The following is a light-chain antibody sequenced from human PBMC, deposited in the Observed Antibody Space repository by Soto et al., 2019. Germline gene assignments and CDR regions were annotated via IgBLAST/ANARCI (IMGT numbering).Light chain of an antibody. CDR2: EVN. V-gene: IGLV2-8*01. CDR3: SSYASGNSDV. Sequence: QSALTQPPSASGSPGQSVTISCTGTSSDVGAYKYVSWYQQHPGKAPKLMIYEVNKRPSGVPDRFSGSQSGNTASLTVSGLQAEDEADYYCSSYASGNSDVFGTGTKLTVL. J-gene: IGLJ1*01. CDR1: SSDVGAYKY.